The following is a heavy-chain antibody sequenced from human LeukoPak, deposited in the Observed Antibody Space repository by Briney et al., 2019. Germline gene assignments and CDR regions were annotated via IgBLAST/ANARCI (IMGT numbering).Heavy chain of an antibody. CDR2: ISYDGSNK. J-gene: IGHJ3*02. D-gene: IGHD6-19*01. V-gene: IGHV3-30*18. Sequence: GGSLRLSCAASGFTFSSYAMSWVRQAPGKGLEWVAVISYDGSNKYYADSVKGRFTISRDNSKNTLYLQMNNLRAEDTAVYYCAKDGGSGWPLDEAFDIWGQGTMVTVSS. CDR1: GFTFSSYA. CDR3: AKDGGSGWPLDEAFDI.